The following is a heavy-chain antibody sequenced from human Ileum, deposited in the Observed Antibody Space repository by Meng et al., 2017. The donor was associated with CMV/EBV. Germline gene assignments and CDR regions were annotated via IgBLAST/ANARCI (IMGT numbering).Heavy chain of an antibody. CDR2: IFHSGNT. J-gene: IGHJ4*02. V-gene: IGHV4-30-4*01. D-gene: IGHD3-22*01. Sequence: GVPRRSEEYSWTWIRQSSGEGLEWIGYIFHSGNTNYNPSLKDRVRMSIDMSENQFSLQLTSATAADTAVYYCARGWDSSGYVYWGQGILVTVSS. CDR3: ARGWDSSGYVY. CDR1: GVPRRSEEYS.